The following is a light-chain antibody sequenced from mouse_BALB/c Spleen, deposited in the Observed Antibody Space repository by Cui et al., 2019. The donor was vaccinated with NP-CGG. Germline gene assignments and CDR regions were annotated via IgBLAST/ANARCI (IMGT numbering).Light chain of an antibody. Sequence: QAFVSQETALTTSTGETVTITCRSSTGAVTTSNYANWVQEKPDHLFTGLIGGTNNRAPGVPARFSGSLIGDKAALTITGAQTEDEAIYFCALWYSNHWVFGGGTKLTVL. CDR1: TGAVTTSNY. J-gene: IGLJ1*01. CDR2: GTN. V-gene: IGLV1*01. CDR3: ALWYSNHWV.